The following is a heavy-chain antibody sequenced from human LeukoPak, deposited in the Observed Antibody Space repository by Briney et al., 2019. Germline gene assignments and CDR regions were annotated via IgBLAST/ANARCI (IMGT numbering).Heavy chain of an antibody. D-gene: IGHD3-16*02. CDR2: INSDGSSN. CDR3: VRYRPAPA. CDR1: GFTFSNYY. V-gene: IGHV3-74*01. J-gene: IGHJ4*02. Sequence: PGRSLRLSCAASGFTFSNYYMHWVRQAPGEGLVWLSGINSDGSSNYYGDSVKGRFTISRDNARRTLYLLMSSLRAEDSAIYYCVRYRPAPAWSQGTLVTVAS.